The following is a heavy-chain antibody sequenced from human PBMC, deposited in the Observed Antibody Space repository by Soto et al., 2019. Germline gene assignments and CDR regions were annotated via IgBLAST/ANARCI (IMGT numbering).Heavy chain of an antibody. CDR2: ISYDGSNK. V-gene: IGHV3-30-3*01. CDR1: GFTFSSYA. J-gene: IGHJ4*02. Sequence: VQLVESGGGVVQPGRSLRLSCAASGFTFSSYAMHWVRQAPGKGLEWVAVISYDGSNKYYADSVKGRFTISRDNSKNTLYLQMNSLRAEDTAVYYCARRDRLAGTDYWGQGTLVTVSS. CDR3: ARRDRLAGTDY. D-gene: IGHD6-19*01.